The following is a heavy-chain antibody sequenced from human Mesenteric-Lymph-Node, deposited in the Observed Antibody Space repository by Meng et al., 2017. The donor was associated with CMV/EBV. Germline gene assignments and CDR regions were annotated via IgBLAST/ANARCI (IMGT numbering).Heavy chain of an antibody. V-gene: IGHV3-74*01. D-gene: IGHD2-8*01. Sequence: AASGFTFSDYWMHWVRQAPGKGLAWISRINGHGSDTNYADSVKGRFTISRDNVKNTLYLQMNSLRAEDTAVYYCARDNVEDASVNGDHWGQGTLVTVSS. J-gene: IGHJ4*02. CDR2: INGHGSDT. CDR1: GFTFSDYW. CDR3: ARDNVEDASVNGDH.